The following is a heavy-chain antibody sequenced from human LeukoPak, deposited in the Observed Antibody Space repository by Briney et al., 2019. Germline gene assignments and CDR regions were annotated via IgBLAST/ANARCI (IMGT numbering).Heavy chain of an antibody. J-gene: IGHJ6*03. CDR1: GYTLTELS. CDR3: ATVDNPTYYDFWSGNMDV. V-gene: IGHV1-24*01. D-gene: IGHD3-3*01. Sequence: ASVKVSCKVSGYTLTELSMHWVRQAPGKGLEWMGGFDPEDGETIYAQKFQGRVTMTEDTSTDTAYMELSSLRSEDTAVYCCATVDNPTYYDFWSGNMDVWGKGTTVTVSS. CDR2: FDPEDGET.